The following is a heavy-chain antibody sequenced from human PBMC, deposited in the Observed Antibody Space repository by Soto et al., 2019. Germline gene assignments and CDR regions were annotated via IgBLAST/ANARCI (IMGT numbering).Heavy chain of an antibody. CDR1: GYSFTSYW. CDR2: IYPGDSDT. Sequence: GESLKISCKGSGYSFTSYWIGWVRQMPGKGLEWMGIIYPGDSDTRYSPSFQGQVTISADTSNNRFSLTLSSLTAADTAAYFCARLAYSGYLQTWGQGSLVTVSS. CDR3: ARLAYSGYLQT. D-gene: IGHD1-26*01. V-gene: IGHV5-51*01. J-gene: IGHJ1*01.